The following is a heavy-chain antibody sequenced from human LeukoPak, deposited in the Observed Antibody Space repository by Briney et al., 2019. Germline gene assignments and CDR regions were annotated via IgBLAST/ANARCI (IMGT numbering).Heavy chain of an antibody. J-gene: IGHJ3*02. V-gene: IGHV3-74*01. D-gene: IGHD3-3*01. Sequence: PGGSLRLSCAASGFTFSSYWMHWVRQAPGKGLVWVSRINSDGSSTSYADSVKGRFTISRDNAKNTLYLQMNSLRAEDTAVYYCAIFGVVIGGDAFDIWGQGKWSPSLQ. CDR3: AIFGVVIGGDAFDI. CDR2: INSDGSST. CDR1: GFTFSSYW.